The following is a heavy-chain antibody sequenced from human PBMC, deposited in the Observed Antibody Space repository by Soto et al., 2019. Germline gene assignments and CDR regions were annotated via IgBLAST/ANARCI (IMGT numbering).Heavy chain of an antibody. CDR3: ARGPIGYCSGGSCPLGWFDP. CDR2: INPNSGGT. V-gene: IGHV1-2*04. D-gene: IGHD2-15*01. Sequence: ASVTVSCKASGSTFTSYDINWVRQATGQGLEWMGWINPNSGGTNYAQKFQGWVTMTRNTSISTAYMELSRLRSDDTAVYYCARGPIGYCSGGSCPLGWFDPWGQGTLVTVSS. CDR1: GSTFTSYD. J-gene: IGHJ5*02.